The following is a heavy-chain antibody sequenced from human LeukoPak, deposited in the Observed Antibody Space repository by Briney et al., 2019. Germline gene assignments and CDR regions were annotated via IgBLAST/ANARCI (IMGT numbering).Heavy chain of an antibody. Sequence: SQTLSLTCAISGDSVSSNSVTWNWIRQSPSIGLEWLGRTYYRSTWYNDYAVSVRGRITVNPDTSKNQFSLHLNSVTPEDTAVYYCARRLTQYDCFDPWGQGILVTVSS. J-gene: IGHJ5*02. CDR3: ARRLTQYDCFDP. CDR2: TYYRSTWYN. V-gene: IGHV6-1*01. CDR1: GDSVSSNSVT. D-gene: IGHD2-2*01.